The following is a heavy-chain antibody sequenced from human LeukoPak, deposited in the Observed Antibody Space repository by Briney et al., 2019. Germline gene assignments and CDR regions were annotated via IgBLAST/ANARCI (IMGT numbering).Heavy chain of an antibody. Sequence: PGGSLRLSCAASRLTLSNYAVSWVRQAPGKGLEWVSAISGSGGSIYYADSVKGRFTVSRDNSRNTVYLQMNSLRADDAALYYCAKGPSAFDYWGQGTLVTVSS. J-gene: IGHJ4*02. CDR3: AKGPSAFDY. CDR2: ISGSGGSI. V-gene: IGHV3-23*01. CDR1: RLTLSNYA.